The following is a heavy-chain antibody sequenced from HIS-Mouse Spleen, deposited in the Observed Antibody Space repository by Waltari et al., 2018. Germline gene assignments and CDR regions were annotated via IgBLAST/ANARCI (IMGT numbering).Heavy chain of an antibody. D-gene: IGHD1-7*01. CDR2: IYYSGST. CDR1: GGSISSGGYY. CDR3: ARGEGRELKVDY. Sequence: QVQLQESGPGLVKPSQTLSLPCTVSGGSISSGGYYWSWLRQHPGKGLEWIGYIYYSGSTYYNPSLKSRVTISVDTSKNQFSLKLSSVTAADTAVYYCARGEGRELKVDYWGQGTLVTVSS. V-gene: IGHV4-31*03. J-gene: IGHJ4*02.